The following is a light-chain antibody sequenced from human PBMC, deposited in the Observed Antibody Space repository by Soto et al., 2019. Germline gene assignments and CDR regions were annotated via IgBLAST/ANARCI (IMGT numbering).Light chain of an antibody. CDR3: SSYTSSSTLV. J-gene: IGLJ1*01. CDR1: SSDVGGYNY. V-gene: IGLV2-14*01. Sequence: QSALTQPASVSGSPGQSITISCTGTSSDVGGYNYVSWYQQHPGKAPKLMIYEVSNRPSRVSNRFSSSKSGNTASLTISGLQAEDEADYYCSSYTSSSTLVFGTGTKVTVL. CDR2: EVS.